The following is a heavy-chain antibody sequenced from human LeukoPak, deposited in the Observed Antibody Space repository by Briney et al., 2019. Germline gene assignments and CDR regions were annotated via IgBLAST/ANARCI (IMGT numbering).Heavy chain of an antibody. Sequence: GGSLRLSCADSGFTVSSNYMSWVRQAPGKGLEWVSVIYSGGSTYYADSVKGRFTISRDNSKNTLYLQMNSLRAEDTAVYYCARDPFSSSWYQLDWRQGTLVTVSS. CDR3: ARDPFSSSWYQLD. D-gene: IGHD6-13*01. CDR1: GFTVSSNY. V-gene: IGHV3-53*01. CDR2: IYSGGST. J-gene: IGHJ4*02.